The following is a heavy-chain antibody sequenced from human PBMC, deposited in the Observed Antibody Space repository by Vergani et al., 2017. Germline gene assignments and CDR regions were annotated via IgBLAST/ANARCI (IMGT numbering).Heavy chain of an antibody. D-gene: IGHD1-26*01. Sequence: QVQLQESGPGLVKPSETLSLTCTVSGGSISSYYWSWIRQPPGKGLEWIGYIYYSGSTNYNPSLKSRVTISVDTSKNQFSLKLSSVTAADTAVYYCAREAPTTGHFDYWGQGTLVTVSS. V-gene: IGHV4-59*01. CDR1: GGSISSYY. CDR2: IYYSGST. CDR3: AREAPTTGHFDY. J-gene: IGHJ4*02.